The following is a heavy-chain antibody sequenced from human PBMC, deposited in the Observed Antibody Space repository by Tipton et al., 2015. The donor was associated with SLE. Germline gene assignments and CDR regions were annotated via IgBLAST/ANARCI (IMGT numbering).Heavy chain of an antibody. CDR1: GYTFTSYC. J-gene: IGHJ6*03. CDR2: ISGYNGNT. CDR3: ARLGDWDFYYYMDV. D-gene: IGHD3-16*01. Sequence: QSGPEVKKPGASVKVSCKASGYTFTSYCITWVRQAPGQGLEWMGWISGYNGNTNYAQKLQGRVTMTTGTSTSTAYMELRSLRSDDTAVYYCARLGDWDFYYYMDVWGKGTTVTVSS. V-gene: IGHV1-18*01.